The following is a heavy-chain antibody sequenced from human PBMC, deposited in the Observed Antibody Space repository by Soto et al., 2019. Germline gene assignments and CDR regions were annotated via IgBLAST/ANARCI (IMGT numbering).Heavy chain of an antibody. Sequence: QITLKESGPTLLKPTQTLTLTCTFSGFSLTTSGVGVGWIRQPPGKALEWLALIYWDDDKRYNPSLKSRLTITKDTSKNQVVLTITNMDPVDTATYYCAHRPHVLRWFGEYAFDYWGQGTLVTVSS. CDR1: GFSLTTSGVG. D-gene: IGHD3-10*01. J-gene: IGHJ4*02. V-gene: IGHV2-5*02. CDR3: AHRPHVLRWFGEYAFDY. CDR2: IYWDDDK.